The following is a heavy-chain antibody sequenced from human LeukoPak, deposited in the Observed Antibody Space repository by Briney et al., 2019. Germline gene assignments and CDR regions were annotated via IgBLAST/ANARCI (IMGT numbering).Heavy chain of an antibody. CDR2: ITTNGGTT. CDR1: GFTFSSYA. D-gene: IGHD1-1*01. J-gene: IGHJ4*02. Sequence: GGSLRLSCAASGFTFSSYAMTWVRQTPGKGLEYVSSITTNGGTTYYADSVKGRFTISRDNFKNTLYLQMGGLRAEDMAIYYCARGWTLLDWWGQGTLVTVSS. CDR3: ARGWTLLDW. V-gene: IGHV3-64*02.